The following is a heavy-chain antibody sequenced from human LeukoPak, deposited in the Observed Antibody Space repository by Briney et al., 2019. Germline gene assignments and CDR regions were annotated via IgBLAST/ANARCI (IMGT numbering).Heavy chain of an antibody. J-gene: IGHJ3*02. V-gene: IGHV1-46*01. CDR3: ARARRPYDAFDI. CDR2: INPSGGST. Sequence: GASVKVSCKASGYTFTSYYMHWVRQAPGQGLGWMGIINPSGGSTSYAQKFQGRVTMTRDMSTSTVYMELSSLRSEDTAVYYCARARRPYDAFDIWGQGTMVTVSS. CDR1: GYTFTSYY.